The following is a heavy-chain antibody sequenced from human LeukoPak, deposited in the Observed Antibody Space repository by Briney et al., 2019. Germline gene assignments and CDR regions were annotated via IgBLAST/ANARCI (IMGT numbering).Heavy chain of an antibody. J-gene: IGHJ6*03. D-gene: IGHD3/OR15-3a*01. V-gene: IGHV3-74*01. CDR3: ASWTTSYYYMDV. Sequence: GGSLRLSCAASGFTFSSYWMHWVRQAPGKGLVWVSRINSDGSSTSYADSVKGRFTTSRDNAKNTLYLQMNSLRAEDTAAYYCASWTTSYYYMDVWGKGTTVTVSS. CDR2: INSDGSST. CDR1: GFTFSSYW.